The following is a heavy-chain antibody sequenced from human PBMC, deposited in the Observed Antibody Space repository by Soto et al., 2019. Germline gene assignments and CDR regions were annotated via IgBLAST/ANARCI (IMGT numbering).Heavy chain of an antibody. V-gene: IGHV3-21*01. Sequence: GGSLRLSCAASGFTFSRYGMNWVRQAPGKGLEWVSSISGSSSYIYYADSVKGRFTISRDNAKNSLYLQMNSLRAEDTAVYYCARDLTMVRGKTLNWFDPWGQGTLVTVSS. CDR3: ARDLTMVRGKTLNWFDP. J-gene: IGHJ5*02. CDR1: GFTFSRYG. CDR2: ISGSSSYI. D-gene: IGHD3-10*01.